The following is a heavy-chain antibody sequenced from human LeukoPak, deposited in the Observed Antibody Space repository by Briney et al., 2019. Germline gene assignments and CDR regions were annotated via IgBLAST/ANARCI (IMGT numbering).Heavy chain of an antibody. V-gene: IGHV4-59*01. Sequence: PSETLSLTCTVSGGSIRSYYWSWIRQPPGKGLEWIGYIYYSGSTTYNPSLKSRVTISVDTSKNQFSLKLSSVTAADTAVYYCALGYCSSTSCSDYYYGMDVWGQGTTVTVSS. CDR2: IYYSGST. D-gene: IGHD2-2*03. CDR3: ALGYCSSTSCSDYYYGMDV. J-gene: IGHJ6*02. CDR1: GGSIRSYY.